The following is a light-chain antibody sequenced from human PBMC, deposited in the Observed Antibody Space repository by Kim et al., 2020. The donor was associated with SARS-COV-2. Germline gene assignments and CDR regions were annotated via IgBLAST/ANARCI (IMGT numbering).Light chain of an antibody. CDR3: CSYAGSRNGV. V-gene: IGLV2-23*01. CDR2: EGS. CDR1: SSDVGSYNL. J-gene: IGLJ3*02. Sequence: QSALTQPASVSGSPGQSITISCTGTSSDVGSYNLVSWYQQHPGKAPKLMIYEGSKRPSGVSNRFSGSKSGNTASLTISGLQAEDEADYYCCSYAGSRNGVFGGGTQLTVL.